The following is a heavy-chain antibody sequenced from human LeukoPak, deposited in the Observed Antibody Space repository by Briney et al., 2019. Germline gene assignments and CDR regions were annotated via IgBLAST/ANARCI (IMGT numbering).Heavy chain of an antibody. CDR3: ARVNYGDLTFDY. CDR2: IYYSGST. D-gene: IGHD4-17*01. Sequence: PSETLSLTCTVSGGSISSGGYYWSWICQHPGKGLEWIGYIYYSGSTYYNPSLKSRVTISVDTSKNQFSLRLSSVTAADTAVYYCARVNYGDLTFDYWGQGTLVTVSS. V-gene: IGHV4-31*03. CDR1: GGSISSGGYY. J-gene: IGHJ4*02.